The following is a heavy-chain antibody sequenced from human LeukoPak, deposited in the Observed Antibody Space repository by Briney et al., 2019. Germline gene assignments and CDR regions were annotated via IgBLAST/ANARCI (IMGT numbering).Heavy chain of an antibody. CDR3: ARPLTRGGTYYV. CDR2: IHYSGST. V-gene: IGHV4-39*01. D-gene: IGHD1-26*01. CDR1: GGSISSSSYY. Sequence: SETLSLTCTVSGGSISSSSYYWGWIRQPPGKGLEWIGNIHYSGSTYFNPSLKSRLTISVDTSKNQLSLKLSSVTAADTAVYYCARPLTRGGTYYVWGQGTLVTVSS. J-gene: IGHJ4*02.